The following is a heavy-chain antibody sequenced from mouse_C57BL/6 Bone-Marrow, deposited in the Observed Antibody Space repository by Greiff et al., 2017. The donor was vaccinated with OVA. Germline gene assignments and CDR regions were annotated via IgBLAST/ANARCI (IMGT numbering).Heavy chain of an antibody. CDR1: GFTFSDAW. CDR2: IRNKANNHAT. J-gene: IGHJ2*01. D-gene: IGHD1-1*01. Sequence: EVKLEESGGGLVQPGGSMKLSCAASGFTFSDAWMDWVRQSPEKGLEWVAEIRNKANNHATYYAESVKGRFTISRDDSKSSVYLQMNSLRAEDTGIYYCTRTGITTVVPHYFDYWGQGTTLTVSS. V-gene: IGHV6-6*01. CDR3: TRTGITTVVPHYFDY.